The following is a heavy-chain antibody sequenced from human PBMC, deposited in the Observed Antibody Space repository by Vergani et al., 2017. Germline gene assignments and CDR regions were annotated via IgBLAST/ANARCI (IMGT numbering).Heavy chain of an antibody. D-gene: IGHD4-11*01. Sequence: EVQLVETGGGLIQPGGSLRLSCAASGFTVSSNYMSWVRQAPGKGLEWVSRINSDGSSTSYADSVKGRFTISRDNAKNTLYLQMNSLRAEDTAVYYCARVKNDYSNYVLTRIIDYWGQGTLVTVSS. V-gene: IGHV3-74*02. CDR2: INSDGSST. CDR3: ARVKNDYSNYVLTRIIDY. J-gene: IGHJ4*02. CDR1: GFTVSSNY.